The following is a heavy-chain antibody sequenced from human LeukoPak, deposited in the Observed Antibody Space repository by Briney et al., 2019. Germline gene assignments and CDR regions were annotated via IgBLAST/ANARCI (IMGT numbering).Heavy chain of an antibody. CDR1: GGSISSDGYS. CDR3: ARETWGFGAFDI. V-gene: IGHV4-30-2*01. CDR2: IYHSGST. Sequence: SQTLSLTCAVSGGSISSDGYSWSWIRQPPGKGLEWIGYIYHSGSTYYNPSLKSRVTISLDRSKNQFSLRLSSVTAADTAVYYCARETWGFGAFDIWGQGTMVTVSS. J-gene: IGHJ3*02. D-gene: IGHD7-27*01.